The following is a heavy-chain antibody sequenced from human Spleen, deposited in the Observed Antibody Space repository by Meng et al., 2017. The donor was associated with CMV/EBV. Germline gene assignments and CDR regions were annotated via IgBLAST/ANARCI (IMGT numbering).Heavy chain of an antibody. CDR1: GFTFSSYA. CDR2: IDLSGGST. D-gene: IGHD3-16*01. CDR3: ARDGGNFDY. Sequence: RLSCAASGFTFSSYAMSWVRQAPGKGLEWVSTIDLSGGSTYYADSVKGRFTISRDNAKNSLYLQMNSLRAEDTAVYYCARDGGNFDYWGQGTLVTVSS. J-gene: IGHJ4*02. V-gene: IGHV3-23*01.